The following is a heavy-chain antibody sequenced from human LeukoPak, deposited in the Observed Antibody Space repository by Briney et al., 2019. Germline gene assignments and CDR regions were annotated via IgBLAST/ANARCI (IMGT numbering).Heavy chain of an antibody. Sequence: GSLRLSCAASGFTFSSYDMHWVRQAPGKGLEWVSVISSDENNKHYADSVKGRFTISRDNSKNTLYLQMSSLRPEDTAVYYCAKEGRWLQLGGAFDIWGQGTMVTVSS. J-gene: IGHJ3*02. D-gene: IGHD5-24*01. V-gene: IGHV3-30*18. CDR3: AKEGRWLQLGGAFDI. CDR1: GFTFSSYD. CDR2: ISSDENNK.